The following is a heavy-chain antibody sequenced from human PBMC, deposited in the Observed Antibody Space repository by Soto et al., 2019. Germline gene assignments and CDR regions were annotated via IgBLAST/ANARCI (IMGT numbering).Heavy chain of an antibody. CDR3: ATCHEREHGYDV. D-gene: IGHD1-1*01. V-gene: IGHV3-53*01. J-gene: IGHJ3*01. CDR2: LYDIDGS. Sequence: DVQLVESGGGLIQPGESLRLSCAAFGFTISGKKYVAWVRQAPGKGLEWVSALYDIDGSVYADSVKVRFTTSSDSSKTTVYLQMNDLRPDDTAVYYCATCHEREHGYDVWGLGTTVTVSS. CDR1: GFTISGKKY.